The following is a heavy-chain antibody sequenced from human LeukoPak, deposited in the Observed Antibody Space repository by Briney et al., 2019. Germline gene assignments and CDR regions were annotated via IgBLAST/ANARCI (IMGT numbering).Heavy chain of an antibody. CDR3: ARVSIAVAGTVVGDWPGTEPYYYYYMDV. CDR2: IIPILGIA. J-gene: IGHJ6*03. D-gene: IGHD6-19*01. CDR1: GGTFSSYA. Sequence: GSSVKVSCKASGGTFSSYAISWVRQAPGQGLEWMGRIIPILGIANYAQKFQGRVTITADKSTSTAYMELSSLRSEDTAVYYCARVSIAVAGTVVGDWPGTEPYYYYYMDVWGKGTTVTVSS. V-gene: IGHV1-69*04.